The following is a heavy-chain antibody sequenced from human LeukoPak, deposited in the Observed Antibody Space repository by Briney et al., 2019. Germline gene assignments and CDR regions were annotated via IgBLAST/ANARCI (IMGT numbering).Heavy chain of an antibody. CDR2: ISSSSSYI. Sequence: GGSLRLSCAASGFTFSSYSMNWVRQAPGKGLVWVSSISSSSSYIYYADSVKGRLTISRDNAKNSLYLQMNSLRAEDTAVYYCARDATMVLMDVWGKGTTVTVSS. CDR3: ARDATMVLMDV. CDR1: GFTFSSYS. D-gene: IGHD3-10*01. J-gene: IGHJ6*03. V-gene: IGHV3-21*01.